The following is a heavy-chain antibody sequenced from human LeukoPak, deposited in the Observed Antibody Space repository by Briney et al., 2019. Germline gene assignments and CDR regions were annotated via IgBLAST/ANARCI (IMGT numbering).Heavy chain of an antibody. Sequence: ASVKVSCKASGFTFTSSAMQWVRQARGQRLEWIGWIVVGSGNTNYAQKFQERVTITRDMSTSTAYMELSSLRSEDTAVYYCATDSKRGYSYGYYMGYYYGMDVWGQGTTDTVSS. CDR1: GFTFTSSA. CDR2: IVVGSGNT. V-gene: IGHV1-58*02. D-gene: IGHD5-18*01. J-gene: IGHJ6*02. CDR3: ATDSKRGYSYGYYMGYYYGMDV.